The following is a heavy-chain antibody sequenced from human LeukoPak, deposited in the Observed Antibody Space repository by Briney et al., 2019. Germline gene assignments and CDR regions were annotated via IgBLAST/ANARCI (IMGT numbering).Heavy chain of an antibody. D-gene: IGHD6-13*01. CDR3: ARGGSSWAYYFDY. V-gene: IGHV4-61*02. CDR2: MYASGST. CDR1: GGSISSGSYY. Sequence: SETLSLTCTVSGGSISSGSYYWSWIRQPAGKGLEWIGRMYASGSTNYNPSLKSRVTISVDTSKNQLSLKLSSVTAADTAVYYCARGGSSWAYYFDYWGQGTLVTVSS. J-gene: IGHJ4*02.